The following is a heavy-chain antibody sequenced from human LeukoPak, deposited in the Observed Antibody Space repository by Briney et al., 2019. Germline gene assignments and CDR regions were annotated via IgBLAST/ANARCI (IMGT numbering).Heavy chain of an antibody. D-gene: IGHD6-19*01. J-gene: IGHJ4*02. CDR2: IGGSGSYT. CDR1: GFTFSTYA. V-gene: IGHV3-21*01. CDR3: ARDGPKYTSGWYGTYYFDY. Sequence: GGSLRLSCAASGFTFSTYAMIWVRQAPGKGLEWVSVIGGSGSYTYYADSVKGRFTISRDNAKNSLYLQMNSLRAEDTAVYYCARDGPKYTSGWYGTYYFDYWGQGTLVTVSS.